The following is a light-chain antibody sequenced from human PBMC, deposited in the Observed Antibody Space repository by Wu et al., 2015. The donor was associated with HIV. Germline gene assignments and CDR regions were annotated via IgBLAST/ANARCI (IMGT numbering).Light chain of an antibody. J-gene: IGKJ1*01. Sequence: DIQMTQSPSSLSASVGDRVTITCRASESISSYLNWYQQKPGKAPRLLIYAASHLQSGVPSRFGGSGSGTDFALTISSLQPEDFAVYYCQQSYTSPPAFGQGTKVEIK. V-gene: IGKV1-39*01. CDR2: AAS. CDR1: ESISSY. CDR3: QQSYTSPPA.